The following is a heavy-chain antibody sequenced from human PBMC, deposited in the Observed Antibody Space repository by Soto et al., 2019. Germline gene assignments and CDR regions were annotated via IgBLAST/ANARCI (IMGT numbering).Heavy chain of an antibody. J-gene: IGHJ3*01. V-gene: IGHV3-48*03. CDR3: VKEKSIMYSGYDAFDL. Sequence: GGSLRLSCEASGFAFSSYEMDWVRQAPEKGLEWIAHITSSGSTMYNTDSVKGRFTISRDNAKNSLYLQMNSLRAEDTAVYYCVKEKSIMYSGYDAFDLWGQGTMVTVSS. CDR2: ITSSGSTM. CDR1: GFAFSSYE. D-gene: IGHD5-12*01.